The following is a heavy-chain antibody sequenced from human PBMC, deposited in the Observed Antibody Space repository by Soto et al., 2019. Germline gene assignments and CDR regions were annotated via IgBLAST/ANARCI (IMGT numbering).Heavy chain of an antibody. V-gene: IGHV3-23*01. CDR2: ISGSGDTT. D-gene: IGHD4-17*01. CDR1: GFTFSSYT. J-gene: IGHJ2*01. CDR3: AKGGYPMTTYFDL. Sequence: EEQLLESGGGLEQPGGSLRISCAASGFTFSSYTMIWVRQAPGKGLEWVSIISGSGDTTYYADSVKGSFTISRDNSKDTLYLQINSLKAEDTAIYYCAKGGYPMTTYFDLWGRGTMVTVSS.